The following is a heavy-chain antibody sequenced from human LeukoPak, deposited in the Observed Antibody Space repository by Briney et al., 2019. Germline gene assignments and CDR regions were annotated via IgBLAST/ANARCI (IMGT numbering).Heavy chain of an antibody. CDR2: IYYSGST. D-gene: IGHD3-3*01. Sequence: SETLSLTCTVSGGSINSYYWSWIRQPPGKGLEWIGYIYYSGSTKYNPSLKSRVTISVDTSKHQFSLKLSSVTAADTAVYYCARDRAGGFGVDHFDYWGQGTLVTVSS. CDR1: GGSINSYY. J-gene: IGHJ4*02. CDR3: ARDRAGGFGVDHFDY. V-gene: IGHV4-59*12.